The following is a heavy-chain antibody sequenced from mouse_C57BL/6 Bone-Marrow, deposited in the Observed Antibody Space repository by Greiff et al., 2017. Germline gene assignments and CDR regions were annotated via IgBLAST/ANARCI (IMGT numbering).Heavy chain of an antibody. J-gene: IGHJ2*01. CDR2: IDPENGDT. D-gene: IGHD2-3*01. CDR1: GFNIKDDY. V-gene: IGHV14-4*01. Sequence: EVQLQQSGAELVRPGASVKLSCTASGFNIKDDYMHWVKQRPEQGLEWIGWIDPENGDTEYASKFQGKATITADTSSNTAYLQLSSLTSADTAVYYGTTGDGYSYFDYWGQGTTLTVSS. CDR3: TTGDGYSYFDY.